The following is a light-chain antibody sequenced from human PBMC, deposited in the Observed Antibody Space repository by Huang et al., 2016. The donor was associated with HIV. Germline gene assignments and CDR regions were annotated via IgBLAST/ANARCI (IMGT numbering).Light chain of an antibody. CDR3: QQFNNWPPRFT. V-gene: IGKV3-15*01. CDR1: QNLGDN. Sequence: EIVMTQSPATLSVSPGERATLSCRASQNLGDNLTWYQHKPGQAPRLLIYGASTRATGIPPRFSGSGSGTEFTLTISGLESEDFAVYYCQQFNNWPPRFTFGPGTTVDVK. J-gene: IGKJ3*01. CDR2: GAS.